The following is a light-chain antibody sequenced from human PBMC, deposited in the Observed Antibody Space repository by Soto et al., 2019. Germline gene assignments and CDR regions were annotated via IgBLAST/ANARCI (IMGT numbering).Light chain of an antibody. V-gene: IGLV2-11*01. CDR2: DVT. J-gene: IGLJ1*01. CDR3: CSYSGSCSPYV. Sequence: QSALTQPRSVSGSPGQSVTISFAGTSSDVGGYKSVSWYQQHPGKAPKLIIYDVTKRPSGVPDRFSGSKSGNTASLTISGRQADDEAAYYCCSYSGSCSPYVFGTGTKLTVL. CDR1: SSDVGGYKS.